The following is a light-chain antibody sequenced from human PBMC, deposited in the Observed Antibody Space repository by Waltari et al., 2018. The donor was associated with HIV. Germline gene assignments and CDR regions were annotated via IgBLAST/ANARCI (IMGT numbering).Light chain of an antibody. V-gene: IGLV3-25*03. CDR1: TLAKQY. CDR2: RNP. CDR3: QSIDSGGTFV. J-gene: IGLJ1*01. Sequence: SYELTQPPSVSASPGQTARITCSGDTLAKQYGYWYQQKPGQAPKLMRYRNPERPSGIPERFSGSSSGTTVTLTISRVQAADEADYYCQSIDSGGTFVFGSGTQVTVL.